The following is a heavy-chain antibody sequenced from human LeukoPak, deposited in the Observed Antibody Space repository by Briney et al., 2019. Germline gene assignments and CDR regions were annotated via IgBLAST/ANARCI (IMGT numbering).Heavy chain of an antibody. Sequence: GRSLRLSCAASGFTFGSYVIHWVRQAPGKGLEWVAVTSYDGSNKNCADSVKGRFTISRDTSKNTLYLQMNSLRDEDTAVYYCARGRGYSGYGPPDFWGQGTLVTVSS. CDR3: ARGRGYSGYGPPDF. V-gene: IGHV3-30*04. CDR1: GFTFGSYV. D-gene: IGHD5-12*01. CDR2: TSYDGSNK. J-gene: IGHJ4*02.